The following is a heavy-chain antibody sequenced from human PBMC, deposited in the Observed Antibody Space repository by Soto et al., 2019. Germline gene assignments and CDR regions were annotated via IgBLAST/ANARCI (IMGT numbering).Heavy chain of an antibody. CDR3: ARDLYDSSGYYYSDY. CDR1: GFTFSNAW. V-gene: IGHV3-15*07. Sequence: GGSLRLSCAASGFTFSNAWMNWVRQAPGKGLEWVGRIKSKTDGGATDYAAPVKGRFTISRDDSKNTLYLQMNSLKTEDTAVYYCARDLYDSSGYYYSDYWGQGTLVTVSS. D-gene: IGHD3-22*01. CDR2: IKSKTDGGAT. J-gene: IGHJ4*02.